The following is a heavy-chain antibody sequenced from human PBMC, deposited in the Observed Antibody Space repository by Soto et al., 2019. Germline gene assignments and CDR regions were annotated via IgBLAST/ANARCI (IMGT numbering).Heavy chain of an antibody. CDR2: INPNSGGT. CDR1: GYTFTGYY. CDR3: AREGLMIVGSGAPPTHYYYGMDV. D-gene: IGHD3-22*01. Sequence: ASVKVSCKASGYTFTGYYMPWVRQAPGQGLEWMGWINPNSGGTNYAQKFQGWVTMTRDTXIRTAYMELSRLRSDDTAVYYCAREGLMIVGSGAPPTHYYYGMDVWGQGTTVTVSS. V-gene: IGHV1-2*04. J-gene: IGHJ6*02.